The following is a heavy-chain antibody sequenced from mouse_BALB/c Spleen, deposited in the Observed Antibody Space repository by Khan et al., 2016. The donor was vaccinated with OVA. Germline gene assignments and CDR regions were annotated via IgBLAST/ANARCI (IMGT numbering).Heavy chain of an antibody. CDR1: GFAFSSYD. D-gene: IGHD2-1*01. J-gene: IGHJ4*01. CDR3: ARGWGGNFYYAMDY. CDR2: ISSGGGST. Sequence: EVQVVESGGGLVKPGGSLKLSCAASGFAFSSYDMSWVRQTPEKRLEWVAYISSGGGSTYYPDTVKGRFTISRDNAKNTLYLQMSSLKSEDTAMYYCARGWGGNFYYAMDYWGQGMSVTVSS. V-gene: IGHV5-12-1*01.